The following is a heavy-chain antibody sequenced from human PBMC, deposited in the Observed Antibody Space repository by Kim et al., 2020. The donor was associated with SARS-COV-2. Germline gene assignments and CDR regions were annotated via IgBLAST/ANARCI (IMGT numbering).Heavy chain of an antibody. CDR1: GFTFSSYS. J-gene: IGHJ6*02. V-gene: IGHV3-21*01. D-gene: IGHD3-10*01. Sequence: GGSLRLSCAASGFTFSSYSMNWVRQAPGKGLEWVSSISSSSSYIYYADSVKGRFTISRDNAKNSLYLQMNSLRAEDTAVYYCARDPDTMVRGVIMVPYYYYGMDVWGQGTTVTVSS. CDR3: ARDPDTMVRGVIMVPYYYYGMDV. CDR2: ISSSSSYI.